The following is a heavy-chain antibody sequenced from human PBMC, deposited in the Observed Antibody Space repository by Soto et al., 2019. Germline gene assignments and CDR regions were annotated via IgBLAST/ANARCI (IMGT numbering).Heavy chain of an antibody. J-gene: IGHJ4*02. CDR1: GGTLSIYT. V-gene: IGHV1-69*02. CDR3: ARAYYGSGSYWPSDH. CDR2: IAPSIDIV. Sequence: QVQLVQSGAEVKKPGSSVKVSCKASGGTLSIYTVNWVRQAPGQGLEWMARIAPSIDIVRYAEQFQGRLTISADKSRPTVYMELNSLRSEDTAVYYCARAYYGSGSYWPSDHWGQGTLVTVSS. D-gene: IGHD3-10*01.